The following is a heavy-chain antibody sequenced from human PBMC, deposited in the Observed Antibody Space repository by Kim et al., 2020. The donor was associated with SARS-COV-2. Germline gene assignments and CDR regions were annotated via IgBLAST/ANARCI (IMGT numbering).Heavy chain of an antibody. V-gene: IGHV3-15*01. CDR1: GFTFSNAW. CDR2: IKSKTDGGTT. J-gene: IGHJ4*02. D-gene: IGHD6-19*01. Sequence: GGSLRLSCAASGFTFSNAWMSWVRQAPGKGLECVGRIKSKTDGGTTDYAAPVKGRFTISRDDSKNTLYLQMNSLKSEDIGVYYCTTYDSGQFDHWGQGTLVTVSS. CDR3: TTYDSGQFDH.